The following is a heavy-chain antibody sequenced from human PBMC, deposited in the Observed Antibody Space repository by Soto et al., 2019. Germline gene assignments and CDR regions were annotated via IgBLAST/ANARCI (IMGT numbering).Heavy chain of an antibody. D-gene: IGHD7-27*01. CDR2: IYYNGNT. CDR1: GGSISNHY. CDR3: TRANWYSDY. Sequence: QVQLQESGPGLVKPSETLSLTCTVSGGSISNHYWSWIRQPPGKGLEWIGYIYYNGNTNYNPSLKSRVTMSVDTSMYQSSLMLCSVTAADPACCYCTRANWYSDYWGQGTLVTVSS. V-gene: IGHV4-59*11. J-gene: IGHJ4*02.